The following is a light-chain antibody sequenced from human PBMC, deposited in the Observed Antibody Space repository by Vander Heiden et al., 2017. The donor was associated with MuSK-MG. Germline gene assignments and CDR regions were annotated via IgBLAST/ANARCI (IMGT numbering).Light chain of an antibody. CDR2: DAS. J-gene: IGKJ4*01. CDR1: QGISHL. V-gene: IGKV1-27*01. Sequence: DMKITQSPSSLSASVGDRVTFTCRASQGISHLLAWYQQKPGRVPNLLIFDASTLQAGVPSRFSGSGSGTDFTLTISGRQPEDVATYYCQNYDSPLEVTFGGGTKVEIK. CDR3: QNYDSPLEVT.